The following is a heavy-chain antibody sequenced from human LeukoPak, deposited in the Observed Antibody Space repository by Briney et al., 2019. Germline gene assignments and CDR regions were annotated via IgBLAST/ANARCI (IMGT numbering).Heavy chain of an antibody. CDR1: GGSFSGYY. J-gene: IGHJ5*02. CDR2: INHSGST. V-gene: IGHV4-34*01. CDR3: ARGASRYYYDSSGYSP. D-gene: IGHD3-22*01. Sequence: PSETLSLTCAVYGGSFSGYYWSWIRQPPGKGLEWIGEINHSGSTNYNPSLKSRVTISVDTSKNQFSLKLSSVTAADTAVYYCARGASRYYYDSSGYSPWGQGTLVTVSS.